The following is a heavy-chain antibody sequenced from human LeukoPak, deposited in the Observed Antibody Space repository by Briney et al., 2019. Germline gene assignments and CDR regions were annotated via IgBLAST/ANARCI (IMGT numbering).Heavy chain of an antibody. CDR2: ISSSSSYI. CDR1: GFTFSSYS. D-gene: IGHD2-2*01. Sequence: GGSLRLSCAASGFTFSSYSMNWVRQAPGKELEWVSSISSSSSYIYYADSVKGRFTISRDNAKNSLYLQMNSLRAEDTAVYYCATADGDIVVVPAATYYYYYGMDVWGQGTTVTVSS. V-gene: IGHV3-21*01. CDR3: ATADGDIVVVPAATYYYYYGMDV. J-gene: IGHJ6*02.